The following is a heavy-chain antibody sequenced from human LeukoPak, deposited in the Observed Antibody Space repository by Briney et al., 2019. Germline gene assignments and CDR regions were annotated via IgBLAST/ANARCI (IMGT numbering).Heavy chain of an antibody. CDR3: ARGDTMVRGPEKYGMDV. D-gene: IGHD3-10*01. CDR1: GGSISSGGYY. Sequence: PSETLSLTCTVPGGSISSGGYYWSWIRQHPGKGLEWIGYIYYSGSTYYNPSLKSRVTISVDTSKNQFSLKLSSVTAADTAVYYCARGDTMVRGPEKYGMDVWGQGTTVTVSS. V-gene: IGHV4-31*03. CDR2: IYYSGST. J-gene: IGHJ6*02.